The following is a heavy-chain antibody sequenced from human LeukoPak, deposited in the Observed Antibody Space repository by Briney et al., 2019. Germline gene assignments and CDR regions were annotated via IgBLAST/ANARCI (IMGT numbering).Heavy chain of an antibody. J-gene: IGHJ3*02. V-gene: IGHV3-21*04. CDR1: GFTFSSYS. CDR2: LSSNSAYI. Sequence: GGSLRLSCAASGFTFSSYSMNWVRQAPGKGLEWVSTLSSNSAYIYYADSVKGRFTISRDNAKNSLYLQMHSLRAEDTAVYYCAKSRVSDMWGQGTMVTVSS. CDR3: AKSRVSDM. D-gene: IGHD3-10*01.